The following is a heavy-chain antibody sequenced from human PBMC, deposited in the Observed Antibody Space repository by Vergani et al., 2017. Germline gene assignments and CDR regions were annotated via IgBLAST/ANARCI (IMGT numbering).Heavy chain of an antibody. CDR2: ISSSSSYP. CDR1: GFTFSDFY. CDR3: AXGVISAAGPPTTDWYFDL. V-gene: IGHV3-11*06. D-gene: IGHD6-13*01. J-gene: IGHJ2*01. Sequence: QVQLVESGGGLVKPGGSLRLSCAASGFTFSDFYMSWIRQAPGEGLEWVSYISSSSSYPNYAASVKGRFTISRDNAKNSLYLQMNSLIAEDTAVYYCAXGVISAAGPPTTDWYFDLWGRGTLVTVSS.